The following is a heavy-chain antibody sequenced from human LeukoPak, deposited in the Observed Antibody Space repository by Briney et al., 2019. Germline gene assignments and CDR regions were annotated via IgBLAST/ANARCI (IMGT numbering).Heavy chain of an antibody. CDR3: AKSLIYGYCSSTSCYVFRDYGMDV. CDR1: GFTFSSYW. Sequence: GGSLRLSCAASGFTFSSYWMHWVRQAPGKGLVWVSRINSDGSSTSYADSVKGRLTISRDNAKNTLYLQMNSLRAEDTAVYYCAKSLIYGYCSSTSCYVFRDYGMDVWGQGTTVTVSS. V-gene: IGHV3-74*01. J-gene: IGHJ6*02. CDR2: INSDGSST. D-gene: IGHD2-2*01.